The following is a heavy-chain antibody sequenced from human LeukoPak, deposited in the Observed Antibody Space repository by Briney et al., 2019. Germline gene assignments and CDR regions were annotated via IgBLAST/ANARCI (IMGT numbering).Heavy chain of an antibody. Sequence: GSLRLSCAASGFTFSDYYMSWIRQAPGKGLEWVSYISSSGSTIYYADSVKGRFTISRVNAKNSLYLQMNSLRAEDTAVYYCARVRAEDGHSSSWYYFDYWGQGTPVTVSS. V-gene: IGHV3-11*01. J-gene: IGHJ4*02. CDR3: ARVRAEDGHSSSWYYFDY. CDR2: ISSSGSTI. D-gene: IGHD6-13*01. CDR1: GFTFSDYY.